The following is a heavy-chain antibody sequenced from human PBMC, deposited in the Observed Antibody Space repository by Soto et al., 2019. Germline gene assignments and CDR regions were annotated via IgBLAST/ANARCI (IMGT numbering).Heavy chain of an antibody. J-gene: IGHJ5*01. CDR2: ISSSAATI. CDR3: ARDDPETDNWFDS. Sequence: EVQLVESGGNLVQPGGSLRLSCAASGFTFSNYEMHWVRQAPGKGLEWVSYISSSAATIYYANSLKGRFTISRDNTKNSLYLQMNSLRTEDTAVYYCARDDPETDNWFDSWGQGTLVTVSS. V-gene: IGHV3-48*03. CDR1: GFTFSNYE.